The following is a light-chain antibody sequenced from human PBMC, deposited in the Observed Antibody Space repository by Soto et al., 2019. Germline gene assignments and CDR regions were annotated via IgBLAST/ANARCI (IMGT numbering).Light chain of an antibody. V-gene: IGLV2-11*01. CDR2: DVT. Sequence: QSVLTQPRSVSGSPGQSVAISCTGTSSDVGGYNYVSWYQQHPGKAPKLMIYDVTKRPSGVPDRFSASKSGNTASLTISGLQADDEADYYCCSYAGSYSYAFGTGPKV. CDR1: SSDVGGYNY. J-gene: IGLJ1*01. CDR3: CSYAGSYSYA.